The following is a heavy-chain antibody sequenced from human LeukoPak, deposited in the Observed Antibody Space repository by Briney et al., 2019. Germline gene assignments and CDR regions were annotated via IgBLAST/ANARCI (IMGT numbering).Heavy chain of an antibody. CDR1: GGTFSSYA. Sequence: SVKVSCKASGGTFSSYAISWVRQAPGQGLEWMGGIIPIFGTANYAQKFQGRVTITADKSTSTAYMELSSLRSEDTAVYYCATGHTKDGPYASDIWGQGTMVTVSS. J-gene: IGHJ3*02. CDR2: IIPIFGTA. V-gene: IGHV1-69*06. CDR3: ATGHTKDGPYASDI. D-gene: IGHD5-24*01.